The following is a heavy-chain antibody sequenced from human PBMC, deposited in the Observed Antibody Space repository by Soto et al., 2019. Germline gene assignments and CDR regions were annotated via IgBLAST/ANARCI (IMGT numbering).Heavy chain of an antibody. CDR3: ARLAVPGNFYYYMDV. J-gene: IGHJ6*03. D-gene: IGHD3-10*01. V-gene: IGHV5-51*01. CDR1: GYNFANYW. CDR2: IYPGDSDT. Sequence: GGSLRLSCKGSGYNFANYWIAWVRQMPGKGLEFMGIIYPGDSDTRYSPSFQGQVTISADKSISTAYLQWSSLKASDTAMYFCARLAVPGNFYYYMDVWGRGTTVTVSS.